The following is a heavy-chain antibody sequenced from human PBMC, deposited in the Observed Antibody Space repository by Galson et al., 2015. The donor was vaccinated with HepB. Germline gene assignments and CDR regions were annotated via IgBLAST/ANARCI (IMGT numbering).Heavy chain of an antibody. Sequence: SVKVSCKASGYTFTSYGISWVRQAPGQGLEWMGWISAYNGNTNYAQKLQGRVTMTTDTSTSTAYMELRSLRSDDTAVYYCARALYYDIYLGLLRGMDVWGQGTTVTVSS. CDR2: ISAYNGNT. J-gene: IGHJ6*02. CDR1: GYTFTSYG. CDR3: ARALYYDIYLGLLRGMDV. D-gene: IGHD3-9*01. V-gene: IGHV1-18*01.